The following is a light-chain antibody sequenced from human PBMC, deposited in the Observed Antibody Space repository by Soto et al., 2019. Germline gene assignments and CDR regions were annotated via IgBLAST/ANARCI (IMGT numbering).Light chain of an antibody. Sequence: IQLTQSPSSLSASVGETVTITCRASQDIDNSLNWYQHKPGKAPKLLVYAVSFLEAGVPSRFSGRGSGTVFSLTINSLQSDDFARYYCQQHDGRPTMTFGQGTRLEIK. J-gene: IGKJ5*01. CDR3: QQHDGRPTMT. V-gene: IGKV1-33*01. CDR2: AVS. CDR1: QDIDNS.